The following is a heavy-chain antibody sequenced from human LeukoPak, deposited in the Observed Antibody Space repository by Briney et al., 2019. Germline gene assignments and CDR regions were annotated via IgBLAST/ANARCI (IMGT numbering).Heavy chain of an antibody. CDR3: AGARWFGEGEDY. J-gene: IGHJ4*02. D-gene: IGHD3-10*01. CDR1: GFTFSDYS. Sequence: GGSLRLSCAASGFTFSDYSMNWVRQAPGKGLEWVSYISSSSSTIYYADSVKGRFTISRDNAKNSLFLLMDSLRAEDTAMYYCAGARWFGEGEDYWGQGTLVTVSS. V-gene: IGHV3-48*04. CDR2: ISSSSSTI.